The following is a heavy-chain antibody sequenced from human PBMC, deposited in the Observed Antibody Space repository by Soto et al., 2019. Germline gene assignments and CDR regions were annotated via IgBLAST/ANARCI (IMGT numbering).Heavy chain of an antibody. Sequence: GGPLRLSCAASGFIFCRYAMHRVRQAEGKGPEWVTVVSYDGSDEYYAESVKSRFTISRDNSEKTLQMKMNSLRAEDTAVYYCAIERDCYGLGVYYYYYGMGLWGQGTTVTVSS. V-gene: IGHV3-30-3*01. CDR3: AIERDCYGLGVYYYYYGMGL. CDR1: GFIFCRYA. CDR2: VSYDGSDE. J-gene: IGHJ6*02. D-gene: IGHD2-21*02.